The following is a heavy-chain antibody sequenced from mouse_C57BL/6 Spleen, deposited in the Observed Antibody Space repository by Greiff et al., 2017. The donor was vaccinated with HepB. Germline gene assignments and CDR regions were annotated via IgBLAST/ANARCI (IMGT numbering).Heavy chain of an antibody. V-gene: IGHV1-72*01. J-gene: IGHJ4*01. D-gene: IGHD1-1*01. CDR2: IDPNSGGT. CDR3: ATPTVVAPYAMDY. Sequence: QVQLQQPGAELVKPGASVKLSCKASGYTFTGYWMHWVKQRPGRGLEWIGRIDPNSGGTKYNEKFKGKATLTVDKPSSTAYMHLNTLTSEDSAVYYCATPTVVAPYAMDYWGQGTSVTVSS. CDR1: GYTFTGYW.